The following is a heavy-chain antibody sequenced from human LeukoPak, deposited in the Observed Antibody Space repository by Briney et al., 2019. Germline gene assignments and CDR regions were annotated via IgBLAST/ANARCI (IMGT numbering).Heavy chain of an antibody. CDR2: ISAYNGNT. Sequence: ASVKVSCKASGYTFTSYGISWVRQAPGQGLEWMGWISAYNGNTNYAQKLQGGVTMTTDTSTSTAYMELRSLRSDDTAVYYCARDVAVAGTPEPYYYYYGMDVWGQGTAVTLFS. CDR1: GYTFTSYG. J-gene: IGHJ6*02. V-gene: IGHV1-18*01. CDR3: ARDVAVAGTPEPYYYYYGMDV. D-gene: IGHD6-19*01.